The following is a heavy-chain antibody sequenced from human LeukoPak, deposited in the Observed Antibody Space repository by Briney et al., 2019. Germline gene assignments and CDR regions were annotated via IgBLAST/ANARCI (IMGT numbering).Heavy chain of an antibody. D-gene: IGHD2-2*01. CDR3: ARDRAATMEYYYMDV. CDR2: IWYGGSNK. CDR1: GFTFRSYG. J-gene: IGHJ6*03. V-gene: IGHV3-33*01. Sequence: GRSLRLSCAASGFTFRSYGMHWVRQAPGEGLEWVAVIWYGGSNKNYADSVKGRFTISRDNSKNTLYLQMNSLRAEDTAVYYCARDRAATMEYYYMDVWGKGTTVTVSS.